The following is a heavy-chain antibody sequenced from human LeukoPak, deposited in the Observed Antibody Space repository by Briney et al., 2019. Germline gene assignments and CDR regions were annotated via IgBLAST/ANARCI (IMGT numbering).Heavy chain of an antibody. CDR1: GFTFSSAW. J-gene: IGHJ4*02. Sequence: GGSLRLSCAASGFTFSSAWMNWVRQAPGKGLEWVSSISSSSSYIYYADSVKGRFTISRDNAKNSLYLQMNSLRAEDTAVYYCAPTPGRLPEGYWGQGTLVTVSS. V-gene: IGHV3-21*01. CDR3: APTPGRLPEGY. CDR2: ISSSSSYI. D-gene: IGHD1-14*01.